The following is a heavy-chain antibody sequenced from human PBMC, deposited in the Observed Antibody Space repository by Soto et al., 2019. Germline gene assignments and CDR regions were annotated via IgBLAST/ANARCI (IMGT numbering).Heavy chain of an antibody. Sequence: SETLSLTCAVYGGSFSGYYWSWIRQPPGKGLEWIGEINHSGSTNYNPSLKSRVTISVDTSKNQFSLKLSSVTAADTAVYYCARGVRTNYDILTGYYAYFDYWGQGTLVTVSS. J-gene: IGHJ4*02. CDR1: GGSFSGYY. V-gene: IGHV4-34*01. D-gene: IGHD3-9*01. CDR3: ARGVRTNYDILTGYYAYFDY. CDR2: INHSGST.